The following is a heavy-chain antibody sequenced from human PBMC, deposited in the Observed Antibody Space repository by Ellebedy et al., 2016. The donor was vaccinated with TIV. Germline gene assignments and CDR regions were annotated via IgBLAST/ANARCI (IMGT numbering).Heavy chain of an antibody. Sequence: GESLKISCAAPGFTFSTYALSWVRQAPGEGLEWVSAISGSASGTYYADSVKGRFTISRDNSKNTLYLQMNSLRAEDTAVYYCAKLGNYGDYYFDYWGQGTLVTVSS. J-gene: IGHJ4*02. CDR1: GFTFSTYA. CDR2: ISGSASGT. CDR3: AKLGNYGDYYFDY. V-gene: IGHV3-23*01. D-gene: IGHD4-17*01.